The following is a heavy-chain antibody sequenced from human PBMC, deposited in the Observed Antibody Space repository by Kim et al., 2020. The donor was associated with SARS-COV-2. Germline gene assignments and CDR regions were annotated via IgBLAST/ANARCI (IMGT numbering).Heavy chain of an antibody. Sequence: YPGSVKGRFTISRENAKNSLYLQMNSLRAGDTAVYYCARVSVGTTDIMDVWGQGTTVTVSS. CDR3: ARVSVGTTDIMDV. V-gene: IGHV3-13*01. D-gene: IGHD4-4*01. J-gene: IGHJ6*02.